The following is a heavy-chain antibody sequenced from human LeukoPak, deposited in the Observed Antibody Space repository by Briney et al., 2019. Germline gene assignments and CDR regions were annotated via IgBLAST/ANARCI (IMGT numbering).Heavy chain of an antibody. Sequence: PGRSLRLSCAASGFTFSSYAMHWIRQAPGKGLEWVAVISYDGSNKYYADSVKGRFTISRDNSKNTLYLQMNSLRAEDTAVYYCARVNGRRTSSYYYGMDVWGQGTTVTVSS. CDR3: ARVNGRRTSSYYYGMDV. V-gene: IGHV3-30*04. D-gene: IGHD2-8*01. CDR2: ISYDGSNK. CDR1: GFTFSSYA. J-gene: IGHJ6*02.